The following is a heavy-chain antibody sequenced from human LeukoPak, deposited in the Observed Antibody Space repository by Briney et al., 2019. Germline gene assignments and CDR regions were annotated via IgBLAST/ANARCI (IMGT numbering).Heavy chain of an antibody. Sequence: GGSLRLSCAASGFTFNSYGMHWVRQAPGKWLEWVAFIRYDGSNKYYADSVKGRFTISRDNAKTSLYLQMNSLRAEDTAVYYCARRTYYYDSSGYYVWDYFDYWGQGTLVTVSS. CDR1: GFTFNSYG. J-gene: IGHJ4*02. CDR2: IRYDGSNK. V-gene: IGHV3-30*02. D-gene: IGHD3-22*01. CDR3: ARRTYYYDSSGYYVWDYFDY.